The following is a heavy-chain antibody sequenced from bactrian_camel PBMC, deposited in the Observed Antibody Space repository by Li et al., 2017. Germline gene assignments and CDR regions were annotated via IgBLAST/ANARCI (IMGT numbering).Heavy chain of an antibody. V-gene: IGHV3S63*01. CDR2: IRTVDGST. Sequence: HVQLVESGGGSVQAGGTLTLSCRATGYCMGWFRQAPGKEREGVAGIRTVDGSTSYSDSVKGRFTISHDNAKNTLYLQMNSLKPEDSAMYYCARSRFVFRGCDLSTSCYYYGGQGTQVTVS. D-gene: IGHD5*01. CDR1: GYC. CDR3: ARSRFVFRGCDLSTSCYYY. J-gene: IGHJ4*01.